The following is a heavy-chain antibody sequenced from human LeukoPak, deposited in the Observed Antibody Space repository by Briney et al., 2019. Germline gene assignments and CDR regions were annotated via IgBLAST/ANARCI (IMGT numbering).Heavy chain of an antibody. D-gene: IGHD3-9*01. J-gene: IGHJ4*02. V-gene: IGHV3-23*01. Sequence: GGSLRLSCAASGFIFSNYAMSWVRQAPGKGLEWVSAIGGRDGGTYYADSVKGRFTVSRDDPKNTLYLQMNTLRAEDTAVYYCGKLGDYDILTGYYDSDYWGQGTLVTVSS. CDR3: GKLGDYDILTGYYDSDY. CDR2: IGGRDGGT. CDR1: GFIFSNYA.